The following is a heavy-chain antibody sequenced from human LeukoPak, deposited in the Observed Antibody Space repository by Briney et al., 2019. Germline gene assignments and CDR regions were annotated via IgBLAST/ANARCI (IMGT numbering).Heavy chain of an antibody. CDR3: ARGYTPFGELPYFDY. D-gene: IGHD3-10*01. CDR1: GGSISSSSYY. V-gene: IGHV4-39*07. CDR2: IYYSGST. J-gene: IGHJ4*02. Sequence: PSETLSLTCTVSGGSISSSSYYRGWIRQPPGKGLEWIGSIYYSGSTYYNPSLKSRVTISVDTSKNQFSLKLSSVTAADTAVYYCARGYTPFGELPYFDYWGQGTLVTVSS.